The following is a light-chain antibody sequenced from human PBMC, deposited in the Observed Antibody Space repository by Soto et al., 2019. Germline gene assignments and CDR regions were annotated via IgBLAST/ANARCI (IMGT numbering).Light chain of an antibody. Sequence: QSVLTQPPSVSGAPGQRATISCTGSSSNIGAGYDVHWYQQLPGTAPNLLIYGNTNRPSGVPDRFSGSKSGTSASLAIPGLQAEDEADDYCQSYDSRLSAHVVFGGGTKLTVL. CDR2: GNT. J-gene: IGLJ2*01. CDR3: QSYDSRLSAHVV. V-gene: IGLV1-40*01. CDR1: SSNIGAGYD.